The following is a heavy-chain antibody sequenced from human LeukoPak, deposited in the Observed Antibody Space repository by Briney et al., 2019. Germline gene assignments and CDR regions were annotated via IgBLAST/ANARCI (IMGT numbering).Heavy chain of an antibody. CDR1: GYTLTELS. D-gene: IGHD4-17*01. CDR3: ATVRSGELARYYYYYMDV. Sequence: VASVKVSCKVSGYTLTELSMHWVRQAPGKGLEWMGGFDPEDGETIYAQKFQGRVTMTEDTSTDTAYMELSSLRSEDTAVYYCATVRSGELARYYYYYMDVWGKGTTVTVSS. CDR2: FDPEDGET. J-gene: IGHJ6*03. V-gene: IGHV1-24*01.